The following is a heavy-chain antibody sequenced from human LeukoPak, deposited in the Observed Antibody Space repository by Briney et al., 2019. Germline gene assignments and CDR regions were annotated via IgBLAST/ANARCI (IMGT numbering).Heavy chain of an antibody. D-gene: IGHD6-13*01. CDR3: AKFGIAAAGTFDY. J-gene: IGHJ4*02. Sequence: PGGSLRLSCAASGFTFSSYGMHWVRQAPGKGLEWVAVISYDGSNKYYADSVKGRFAISRDNSKNTLYLQMNSLRAEDTAVYYCAKFGIAAAGTFDYWGQGTLVTVSS. CDR1: GFTFSSYG. V-gene: IGHV3-30*18. CDR2: ISYDGSNK.